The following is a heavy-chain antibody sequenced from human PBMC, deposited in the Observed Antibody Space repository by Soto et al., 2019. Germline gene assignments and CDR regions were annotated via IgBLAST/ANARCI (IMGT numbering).Heavy chain of an antibody. D-gene: IGHD3-10*01. J-gene: IGHJ6*02. Sequence: PSETLSLTCTVSGGSISSGGYYWSWIRQPPGKGLEWIGCISYSGSTYYSPSLKSRLIISVDTSKSQFSLKLSSVTAADTAVYYCVRKYLPYYGSGSPYGMDVWGQGTTVTVS. CDR3: VRKYLPYYGSGSPYGMDV. V-gene: IGHV4-39*01. CDR2: ISYSGST. CDR1: GGSISSGGYY.